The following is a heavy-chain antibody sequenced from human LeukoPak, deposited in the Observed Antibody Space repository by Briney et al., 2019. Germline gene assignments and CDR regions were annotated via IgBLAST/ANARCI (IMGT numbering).Heavy chain of an antibody. CDR1: GGSISGYY. J-gene: IGHJ5*02. CDR2: IHSNGYT. D-gene: IGHD1-26*01. V-gene: IGHV4-4*09. CDR3: AQRQGPMSGTYDYFDP. Sequence: SETLSLTCTVSGGSISGYYWTWIRQPPGQGLDWIAYIHSNGYTNYNPSPRSRVTISVDPSKNQFSLTVTPVTAADTAIYYCAQRQGPMSGTYDYFDPWGQGALVTVSS.